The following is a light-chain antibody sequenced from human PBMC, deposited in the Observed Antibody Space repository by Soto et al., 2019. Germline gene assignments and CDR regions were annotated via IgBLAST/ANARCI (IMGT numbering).Light chain of an antibody. CDR3: CSYAGSSYV. CDR2: EGS. J-gene: IGLJ1*01. V-gene: IGLV2-23*01. Sequence: SVLTQPSSLSGSPGQSITISFTGTSSDIGSYNLVSWYQQHPGKAPKLMIYEGSKRPSGVSNRFSGSKSGNTASLTISGLQAEDEADYYCCSYAGSSYVFGTGTKVTVL. CDR1: SSDIGSYNL.